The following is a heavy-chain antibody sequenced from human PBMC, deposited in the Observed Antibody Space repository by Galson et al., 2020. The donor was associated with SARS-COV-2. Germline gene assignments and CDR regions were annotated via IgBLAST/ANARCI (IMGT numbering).Heavy chain of an antibody. Sequence: KISCKVSGYTLTELSMHWVRQAPGKGLEWMGGFDPEDGETIYAQKFQGRVTMTEDTSTDTAYMELSSLRSEDTAVYYCATSFSYYYDSSGLDYWGQGTLVTVSS. CDR2: FDPEDGET. V-gene: IGHV1-24*01. CDR3: ATSFSYYYDSSGLDY. D-gene: IGHD3-22*01. J-gene: IGHJ4*02. CDR1: GYTLTELS.